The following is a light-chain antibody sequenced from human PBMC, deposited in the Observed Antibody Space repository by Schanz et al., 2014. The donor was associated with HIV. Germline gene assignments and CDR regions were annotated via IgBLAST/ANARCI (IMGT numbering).Light chain of an antibody. J-gene: IGLJ2*01. CDR2: DVY. Sequence: QSALTQPASVSGSPGQSVSISCSGSNADVGGYDYVAWYQQYPGKAPRLLIYDVYIRPSGISNRFSGSKSGSTASLTISGLQDEDEADYYCSSYAGSNNLVVFGGGTKLTVL. V-gene: IGLV2-14*03. CDR1: NADVGGYDY. CDR3: SSYAGSNNLVV.